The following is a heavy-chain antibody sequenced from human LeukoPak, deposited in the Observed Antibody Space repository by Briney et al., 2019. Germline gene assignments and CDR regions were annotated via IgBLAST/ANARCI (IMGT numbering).Heavy chain of an antibody. D-gene: IGHD6-13*01. CDR1: GGSFSGYY. Sequence: SETLSLTCAVYGGSFSGYYWSWIRQPPGKGLQWIGEINHSGSTNYNPSLKSRVTISVDTSKNQFSLKLSSVTAADTAVYYCARLMIAAAGSCFDYWGQGTLVTVSS. V-gene: IGHV4-34*01. J-gene: IGHJ4*02. CDR2: INHSGST. CDR3: ARLMIAAAGSCFDY.